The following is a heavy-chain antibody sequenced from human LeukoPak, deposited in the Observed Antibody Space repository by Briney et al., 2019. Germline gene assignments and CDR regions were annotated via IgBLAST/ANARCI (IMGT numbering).Heavy chain of an antibody. D-gene: IGHD3-22*01. J-gene: IGHJ4*02. CDR3: AKEPHLTYYYDSSGYYFDS. CDR2: ISGSEGTT. V-gene: IGHV3-23*01. Sequence: GGSLRLSCAASGFTFRNYAMSWVRQAPGKGLKWVSAISGSEGTTYYADSVKGRFTISGDNSKNTLYLQMNRLRAEDTAVYYCAKEPHLTYYYDSSGYYFDSWGQGTLVTVSS. CDR1: GFTFRNYA.